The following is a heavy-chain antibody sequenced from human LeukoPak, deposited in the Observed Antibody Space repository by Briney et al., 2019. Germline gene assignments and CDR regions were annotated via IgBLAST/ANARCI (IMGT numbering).Heavy chain of an antibody. CDR2: INPNSGGT. CDR3: ARDLYHYDPNWFDP. D-gene: IGHD3-22*01. J-gene: IGHJ5*02. V-gene: IGHV1-2*02. Sequence: ASVKVSCKASGYTFTAYYMHWVRQAPGQGLEWMGWINPNSGGTKYARNFEGRVTMTRDTSIRTAYMELSRLRSDDTAVYYCARDLYHYDPNWFDPWGQGTLVTVSS. CDR1: GYTFTAYY.